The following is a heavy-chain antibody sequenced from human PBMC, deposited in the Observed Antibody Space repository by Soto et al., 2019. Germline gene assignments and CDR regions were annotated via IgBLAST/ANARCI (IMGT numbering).Heavy chain of an antibody. D-gene: IGHD3-3*01. J-gene: IGHJ5*02. CDR1: GGPITSRSYF. CDR2: VYYSGNT. Sequence: QVHLQESGPGLVKPSETLSLTCSVSGGPITSRSYFWGRIRQPPGKGLEWIGNVYYSGNTYYNPSLRSRVTMSVDSSQSQFSLRLSSVTATDTALYYCARFRDFSYWFDPWGQGTQVTVSS. V-gene: IGHV4-39*01. CDR3: ARFRDFSYWFDP.